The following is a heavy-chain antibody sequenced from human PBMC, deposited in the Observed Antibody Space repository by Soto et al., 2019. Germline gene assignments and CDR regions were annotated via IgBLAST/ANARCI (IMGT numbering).Heavy chain of an antibody. Sequence: SETLSLTCTVSGGSISSYYWSWIRQPPGKGLEWIGYIYYSGSTNYNPSLKSRVSVSVATSKNQFSLKLRSVHAAETSVYYCARRSKQLHYYYYMDVWGKGTTVTVSS. V-gene: IGHV4-59*08. CDR1: GGSISSYY. J-gene: IGHJ6*03. D-gene: IGHD4-4*01. CDR2: IYYSGST. CDR3: ARRSKQLHYYYYMDV.